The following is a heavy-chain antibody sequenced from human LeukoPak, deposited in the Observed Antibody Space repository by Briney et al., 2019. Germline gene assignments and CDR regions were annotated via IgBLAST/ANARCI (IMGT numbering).Heavy chain of an antibody. D-gene: IGHD3-9*01. CDR2: IDYDSSHI. CDR1: GFTFSNSA. J-gene: IGHJ4*02. CDR3: ARDPLRYLRVGHYDY. V-gene: IGHV3-21*01. Sequence: GSLRLSCAASGFTFSNSAMNWVRQVPGKGLEGVSSIDYDSSHIYYAASVRGRFTISRDNARNSVYLQMNSLRVEDTAVYYCARDPLRYLRVGHYDYWGQGTLVAVSS.